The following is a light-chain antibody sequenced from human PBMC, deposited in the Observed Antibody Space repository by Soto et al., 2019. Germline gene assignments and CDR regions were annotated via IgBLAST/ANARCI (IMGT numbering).Light chain of an antibody. J-gene: IGKJ4*01. Sequence: LTQSPATLSLSPGKSATLSCRASQNISSYLIWYQQKPGQAPRLLIYDVSNRATGIPARFSGSGSGTEFTLTISSLQSEDCAIYYCQQYHTWPITFGGGTKVDVK. CDR2: DVS. CDR3: QQYHTWPIT. V-gene: IGKV3D-15*01. CDR1: QNISSY.